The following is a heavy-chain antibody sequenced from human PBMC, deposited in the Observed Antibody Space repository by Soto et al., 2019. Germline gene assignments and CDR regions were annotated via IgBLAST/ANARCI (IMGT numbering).Heavy chain of an antibody. CDR3: ARVGSGSYYIIDY. J-gene: IGHJ4*02. Sequence: QVQLVESGGGVVQPGRSLRLSCAASGFTFSSYGMHWVRQAPDKGLEWVAVIWYDGSNKYYADSVKGRFTISRDNSKNTLYLQMNSLRAEDTAVYYCARVGSGSYYIIDYWGQGTLVTVSS. CDR2: IWYDGSNK. CDR1: GFTFSSYG. V-gene: IGHV3-33*01. D-gene: IGHD3-10*01.